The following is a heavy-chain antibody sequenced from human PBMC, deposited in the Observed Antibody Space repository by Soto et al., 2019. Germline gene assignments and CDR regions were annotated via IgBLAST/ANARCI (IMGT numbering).Heavy chain of an antibody. CDR2: IVVGSGNT. Sequence: SVKVSCKASGFTFTSSAVQWVRQARGQRLEWIGWIVVGSGNTNYAQKFQERVTITRDMSTSTAYMELSSLRSEDTAVYYCAAVEAYSGRSRLLYYGMDVWGQGTTVTVSS. CDR1: GFTFTSSA. CDR3: AAVEAYSGRSRLLYYGMDV. D-gene: IGHD1-26*01. J-gene: IGHJ6*02. V-gene: IGHV1-58*01.